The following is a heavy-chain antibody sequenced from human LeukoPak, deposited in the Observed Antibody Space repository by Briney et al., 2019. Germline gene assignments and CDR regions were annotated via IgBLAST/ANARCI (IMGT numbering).Heavy chain of an antibody. D-gene: IGHD6-25*01. J-gene: IGHJ4*02. CDR3: ARDAAGLLDY. CDR2: IHTGNGDT. V-gene: IGHV1-3*04. CDR1: GYTFTTFP. Sequence: ASVKVSCKASGYTFTTFPIHWVRQAPGQAPEWVGWIHTGNGDTKYSQALQGRVTTARDTPATTAYMELGSLRSEDTAMYYCARDAAGLLDYWGQGTLVTVSS.